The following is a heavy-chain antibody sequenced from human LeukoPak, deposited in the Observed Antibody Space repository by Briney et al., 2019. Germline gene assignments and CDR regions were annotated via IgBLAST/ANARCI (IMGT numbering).Heavy chain of an antibody. CDR3: ARLMDYYGSGSSLVRYFDY. Sequence: GESLKISCKGSGYFFTTYWIGWVRQMPGKGLEWMGIIYPGDSDTRYSPSFQGQVTISADKSISTAYLQWSSLKASDTAMYYCARLMDYYGSGSSLVRYFDYWGQGTLVTVSS. J-gene: IGHJ4*02. D-gene: IGHD3-10*01. CDR2: IYPGDSDT. V-gene: IGHV5-51*01. CDR1: GYFFTTYW.